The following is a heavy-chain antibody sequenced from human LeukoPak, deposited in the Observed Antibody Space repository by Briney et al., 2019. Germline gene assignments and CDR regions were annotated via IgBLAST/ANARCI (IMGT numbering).Heavy chain of an antibody. V-gene: IGHV1-18*04. CDR1: GYTFTSYG. Sequence: ASVTVSCKASGYTFTSYGINWVRQAPGQGLEWLGWLSGYTGHTNYVQKIQGRVTMTTDTSTNTAYMELRSLRSDDTAVYYCARGPGIAVAGVFDYWGQGSLVTVSS. J-gene: IGHJ4*02. D-gene: IGHD6-19*01. CDR3: ARGPGIAVAGVFDY. CDR2: LSGYTGHT.